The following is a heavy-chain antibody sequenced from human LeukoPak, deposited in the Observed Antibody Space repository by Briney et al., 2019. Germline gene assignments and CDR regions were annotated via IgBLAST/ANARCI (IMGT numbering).Heavy chain of an antibody. V-gene: IGHV4-34*01. J-gene: IGHJ2*01. CDR2: IYYTRST. CDR3: ARGVTMIVVVIHDWYFDL. D-gene: IGHD3-22*01. CDR1: GGSFSGYY. Sequence: SETLSLTCAVYGGSFSGYYRSWIRQPPGKGLEWIGSIYYTRSTYYNPSLKSRVTISVDTSKNQFSLKLTSVTAADTAVYYCARGVTMIVVVIHDWYFDLWGRGTLVTVSS.